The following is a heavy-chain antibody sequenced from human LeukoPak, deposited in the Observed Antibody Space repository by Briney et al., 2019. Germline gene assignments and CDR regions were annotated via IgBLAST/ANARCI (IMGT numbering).Heavy chain of an antibody. CDR2: IYTSGST. CDR3: AREIAAAGPFDY. V-gene: IGHV4-4*07. D-gene: IGHD6-13*01. Sequence: SETLSLTCAVYGGSISSYYWSWIRQPAGKGLEWIGRIYTSGSTNYNPSLKSRVTMSVDTSKNQFSLKLSSVTAADTAVYYCAREIAAAGPFDYWGQGTLVTVSS. CDR1: GGSISSYY. J-gene: IGHJ4*02.